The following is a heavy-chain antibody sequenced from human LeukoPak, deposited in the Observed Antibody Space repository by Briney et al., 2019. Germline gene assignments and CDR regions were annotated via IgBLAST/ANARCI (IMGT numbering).Heavy chain of an antibody. Sequence: SETLSLTCTVSGYSISSGYYWGWIRQSPGKGLEWIGYIYSSGSTNYNPSLKSRVTMSVDTSKNQFSLKLSSVTAADTAMYYCARVSDWNDFDYWGQGTLVTVSS. J-gene: IGHJ4*02. CDR1: GYSISSGYY. CDR3: ARVSDWNDFDY. D-gene: IGHD1-1*01. CDR2: IYSSGST. V-gene: IGHV4-61*01.